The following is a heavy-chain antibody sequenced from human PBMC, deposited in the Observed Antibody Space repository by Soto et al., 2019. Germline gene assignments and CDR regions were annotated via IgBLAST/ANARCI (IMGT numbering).Heavy chain of an antibody. CDR2: INHSGST. V-gene: IGHV4-34*01. CDR1: GGSFSGYY. Sequence: SETLSLTCAVYGGSFSGYYWSWIRQPPGKGLEWIGEINHSGSTNYNPSLKSRVTISADTSKNQFSLKLSSVTAADTAVYYCARELYYYDSYYYYGMDVWGQGTTVTVSS. D-gene: IGHD3-22*01. J-gene: IGHJ6*02. CDR3: ARELYYYDSYYYYGMDV.